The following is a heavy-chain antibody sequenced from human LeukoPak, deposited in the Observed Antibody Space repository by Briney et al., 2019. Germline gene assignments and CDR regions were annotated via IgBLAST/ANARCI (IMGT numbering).Heavy chain of an antibody. CDR2: ISSSSSTI. J-gene: IGHJ6*03. CDR1: GFTFSSYS. Sequence: GGSLRLSCAASGFTFSSYSMNWVRQAPGKGLEWVSYISSSSSTIYYADSVKGRFTISRDNAKNSLYLQMNSLRAEDTAVYYCARDKYSSSWPYYYYYYMDVWGKGTTVTVSS. CDR3: ARDKYSSSWPYYYYYYMDV. V-gene: IGHV3-48*04. D-gene: IGHD6-13*01.